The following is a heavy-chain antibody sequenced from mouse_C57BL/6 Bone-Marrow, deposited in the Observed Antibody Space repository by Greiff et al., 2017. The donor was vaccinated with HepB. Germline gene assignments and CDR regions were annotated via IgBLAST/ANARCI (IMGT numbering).Heavy chain of an antibody. D-gene: IGHD1-1*01. Sequence: QVQLQQPGAELVKPGASVKLSCKASGYTFTSYWMHWVKQRPGQGLEWIGMIHPNSGSTNYNEKFKSKATLTVDKSSSTAYMQLSSLTSEDSAVYCCARLQYYGSIYYAMDYWGQGTSVTVSS. CDR1: GYTFTSYW. CDR3: ARLQYYGSIYYAMDY. CDR2: IHPNSGST. J-gene: IGHJ4*01. V-gene: IGHV1-64*01.